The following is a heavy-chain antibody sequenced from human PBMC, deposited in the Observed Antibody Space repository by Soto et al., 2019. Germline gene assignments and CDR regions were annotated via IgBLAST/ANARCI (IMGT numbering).Heavy chain of an antibody. J-gene: IGHJ5*02. CDR3: VRMRGDGYTRNWFDP. CDR2: IFSNDAK. D-gene: IGHD5-12*01. Sequence: QVTLKESGPVLVKPTETLTLTCTVSGFSLNDASMGVSWIRQPPGKPLEWLALIFSNDAKAYTASLKTRLTISKDTANGQVVLSMANVDPVDTGTYYGVRMRGDGYTRNWFDPWGQGTLVTVSS. V-gene: IGHV2-26*01. CDR1: GFSLNDASMG.